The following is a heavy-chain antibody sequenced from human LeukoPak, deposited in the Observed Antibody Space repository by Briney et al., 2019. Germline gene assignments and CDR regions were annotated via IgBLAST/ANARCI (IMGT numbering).Heavy chain of an antibody. V-gene: IGHV1-18*01. Sequence: ASVKVSCKASASTFTTYGISWVRRPPAQGLELMGWTSGYNGNTNKSQTLQGRVTMTTDTYTSTDYMELKSMRSDDTAVYYCARDWNYGGNFDVFDIWGQGTMVTVSS. CDR1: ASTFTTYG. J-gene: IGHJ3*02. D-gene: IGHD4-23*01. CDR3: ARDWNYGGNFDVFDI. CDR2: TSGYNGNT.